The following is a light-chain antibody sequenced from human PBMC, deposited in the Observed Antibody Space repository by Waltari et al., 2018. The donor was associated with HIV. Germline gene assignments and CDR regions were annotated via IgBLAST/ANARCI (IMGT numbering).Light chain of an antibody. Sequence: DIVMTQSPDSLAVSLGERAPINCKSSQSVLSSSNNKNYLTWYQQKPGQPPKLLLFWASTRQSGVPDRFSGSGSGADFTLTISSLQAEDVAVYYCQQCYSTPYTFGQGTKLEIK. V-gene: IGKV4-1*01. CDR2: WAS. CDR3: QQCYSTPYT. CDR1: QSVLSSSNNKNY. J-gene: IGKJ2*01.